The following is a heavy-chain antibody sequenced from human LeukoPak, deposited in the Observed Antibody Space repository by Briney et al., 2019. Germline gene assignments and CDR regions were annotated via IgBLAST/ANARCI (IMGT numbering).Heavy chain of an antibody. J-gene: IGHJ4*02. CDR1: GGSISSYY. CDR2: IYYNEST. Sequence: SETLSLTCTVSGGSISSYYWSWIRQPPGKGLEWIGYIYYNESTYYNPSLKSPFTISVDTSKNQFSLKLSSVTAADTAIYYCASHYDILTGLAYFDYWGQGTLVTVSS. V-gene: IGHV4-59*12. CDR3: ASHYDILTGLAYFDY. D-gene: IGHD3-9*01.